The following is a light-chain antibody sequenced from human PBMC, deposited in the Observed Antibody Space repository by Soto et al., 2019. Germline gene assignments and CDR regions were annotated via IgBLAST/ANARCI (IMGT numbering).Light chain of an antibody. J-gene: IGLJ2*01. CDR2: EVS. CDR1: SSDVGGYNY. Sequence: QSAVTQPPSASGSPGQSVTISCIGTSSDVGGYNYVSWYQQHPGKAPKLMIYEVSKRHSGVPDRFSGSKSGNTASLTVSGLQAEDEADYYCSSYAASNNLGVFGGGTKLTVL. V-gene: IGLV2-8*01. CDR3: SSYAASNNLGV.